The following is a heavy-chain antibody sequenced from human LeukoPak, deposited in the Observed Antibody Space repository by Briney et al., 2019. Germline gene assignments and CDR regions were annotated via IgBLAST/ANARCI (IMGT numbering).Heavy chain of an antibody. D-gene: IGHD3-22*01. CDR1: GFTFSSYG. J-gene: IGHJ4*02. V-gene: IGHV3-30*18. Sequence: GGSLRLSCAASGFTFSSYGMHWVRQAPGKGLEWEAVISYDGSNKYYADSVKGRFTISRDNSKNTLYLQMNSLRAEDTAVYYCAKDQYYYDSSGPREGGYWGQGTLVTVSS. CDR2: ISYDGSNK. CDR3: AKDQYYYDSSGPREGGY.